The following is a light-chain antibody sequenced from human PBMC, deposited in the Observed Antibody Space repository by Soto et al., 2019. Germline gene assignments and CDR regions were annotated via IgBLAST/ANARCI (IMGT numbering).Light chain of an antibody. CDR1: QSVSSSY. CDR2: GAS. V-gene: IGKV3D-20*02. CDR3: HQRSNWLVT. Sequence: EIVLTQSPGTLSLSPGERATLSCRASQSVSSSYLAWYQQKPGQAPRLLIYGASSRATGIPDRFSGSGSGTDFTLIISRLEPEDFAVYYCHQRSNWLVTFGQGTRLEIK. J-gene: IGKJ5*01.